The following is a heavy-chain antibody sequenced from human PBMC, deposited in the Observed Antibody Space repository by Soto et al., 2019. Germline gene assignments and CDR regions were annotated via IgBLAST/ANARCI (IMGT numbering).Heavy chain of an antibody. CDR2: IYYSGST. CDR1: GGSISSSSYY. Sequence: SETLSLTCTVSGGSISSSSYYWGWIRQPPGKGLEWIGSIYYSGSTYYNPSLKSRVTISVDTSKNQFSLKLSSVTAADTAVYYCARRSGYCSGGSCYYYFDYWGQGTLVTVSS. V-gene: IGHV4-39*01. J-gene: IGHJ4*02. D-gene: IGHD2-15*01. CDR3: ARRSGYCSGGSCYYYFDY.